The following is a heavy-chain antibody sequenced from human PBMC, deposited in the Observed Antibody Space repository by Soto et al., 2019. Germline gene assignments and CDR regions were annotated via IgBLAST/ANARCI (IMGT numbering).Heavy chain of an antibody. CDR3: VRGGGGGLFDP. Sequence: GGSLRLSCAGPGFTFGDSYMSWIRRAPGKGLEWLSYISPGSRYPAYADSVKGRFTISRDNAKRSLYLQMMSLTAEDTAIYYCVRGGGGGLFDPWGQGTMVTVSS. D-gene: IGHD2-15*01. CDR1: GFTFGDSY. CDR2: ISPGSRYP. V-gene: IGHV3-11*06. J-gene: IGHJ5*02.